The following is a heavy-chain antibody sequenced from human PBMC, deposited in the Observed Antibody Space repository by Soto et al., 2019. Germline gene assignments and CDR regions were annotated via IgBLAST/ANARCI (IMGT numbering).Heavy chain of an antibody. D-gene: IGHD3-10*01. Sequence: VPLLESGGDLVQPGGSLRLSCAASGFTFSIFAMSWVRQSPGKGLEWVSTISGSGGSTYYADAVKGRFSISRDNSMGTLYLQMKSLRVEDTAIYYCAKEVSLGSTVDLGYWGQGTLVTVSS. CDR1: GFTFSIFA. J-gene: IGHJ4*02. CDR2: ISGSGGST. CDR3: AKEVSLGSTVDLGY. V-gene: IGHV3-23*01.